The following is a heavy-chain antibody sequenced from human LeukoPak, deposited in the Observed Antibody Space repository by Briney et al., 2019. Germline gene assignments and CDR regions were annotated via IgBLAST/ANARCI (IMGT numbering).Heavy chain of an antibody. CDR3: AKCDSTGYYSVELVDY. CDR2: IRHDGSDK. V-gene: IGHV3-30*02. CDR1: GFTFSRNG. J-gene: IGHJ4*02. D-gene: IGHD3-22*01. Sequence: GGSLRLSCAASGFTFSRNGIHWVRQAPGKGLEWVAFIRHDGSDKYYADSVKGRFTISRDNFKNTVYLQMNSLRAEDTAVYHCAKCDSTGYYSVELVDYWGQGTLVTVSS.